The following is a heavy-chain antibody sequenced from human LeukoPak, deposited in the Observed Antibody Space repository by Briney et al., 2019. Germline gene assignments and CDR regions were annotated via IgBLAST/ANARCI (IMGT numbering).Heavy chain of an antibody. CDR1: GFTFSSYA. D-gene: IGHD5-24*01. Sequence: GASLRLSCAAPGFTFSSYAMSWVRQAPGKGLEWVSAISGSGGSTYYPDSVKGRFTISRDNSKNTLYLQMNSLRAEDTAVYYCAKDDSEMATDDAFDIWGQGTMVTVPS. V-gene: IGHV3-23*01. CDR3: AKDDSEMATDDAFDI. CDR2: ISGSGGST. J-gene: IGHJ3*02.